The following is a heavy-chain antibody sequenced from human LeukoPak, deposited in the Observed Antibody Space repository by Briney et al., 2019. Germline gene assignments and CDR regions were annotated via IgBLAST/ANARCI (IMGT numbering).Heavy chain of an antibody. J-gene: IGHJ4*02. D-gene: IGHD6-19*01. Sequence: ASVKVSXKASGYTFTSYGINWVRQAPGQGLEWMGWISAYNGNTNYAQKLQDRVTMTTDTSTSTAYMELRSLRSDDTAVYYCARMMSIPVAGHRPLFDYWGQGTLVTVSS. CDR2: ISAYNGNT. CDR3: ARMMSIPVAGHRPLFDY. CDR1: GYTFTSYG. V-gene: IGHV1-18*01.